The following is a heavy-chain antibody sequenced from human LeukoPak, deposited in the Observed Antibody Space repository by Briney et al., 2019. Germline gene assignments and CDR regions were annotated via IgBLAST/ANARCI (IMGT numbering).Heavy chain of an antibody. Sequence: SETLSLTCTVSSGSISSDTCYWSWIRQPAGKGLEWIGRMYNSGSTNYNPSLKSRVTISVDTSNNQFSLRLSSVTAADTAVYYCVRERTMVGGADIWGKGTMVTVSS. CDR3: VRERTMVGGADI. CDR2: MYNSGST. J-gene: IGHJ3*02. D-gene: IGHD2-21*01. V-gene: IGHV4-61*02. CDR1: SGSISSDTCY.